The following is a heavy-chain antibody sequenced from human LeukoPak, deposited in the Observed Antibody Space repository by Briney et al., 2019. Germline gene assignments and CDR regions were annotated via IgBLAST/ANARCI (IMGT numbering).Heavy chain of an antibody. D-gene: IGHD5-24*01. CDR1: GGSFNTYY. Sequence: PSETLSLTCAVYGGSFNTYYWSWIRQPPGKGLEWIGEINHSGSTNYNPSLKSRAVISIDTSENEVSLRLNSVTAADTALYYCVRDASNYHMCDFDMWGPGTLVTVSS. CDR2: INHSGST. V-gene: IGHV4-34*01. CDR3: VRDASNYHMCDFDM. J-gene: IGHJ3*02.